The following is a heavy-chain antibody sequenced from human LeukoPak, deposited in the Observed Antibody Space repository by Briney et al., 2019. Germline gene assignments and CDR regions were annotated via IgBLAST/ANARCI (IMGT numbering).Heavy chain of an antibody. CDR3: ARGSTSDWPLDH. D-gene: IGHD2-2*01. CDR2: IDAGNGDT. Sequence: ASVKVSCKASVYTFSDYAMHWVGQAPGQRFEWMGWIDAGNGDTRYSQKFQGRVTITRDTSASTAYIELRSLRSEDTAMYYCARGSTSDWPLDHWGQETLVTISS. J-gene: IGHJ4*02. CDR1: VYTFSDYA. V-gene: IGHV1-3*01.